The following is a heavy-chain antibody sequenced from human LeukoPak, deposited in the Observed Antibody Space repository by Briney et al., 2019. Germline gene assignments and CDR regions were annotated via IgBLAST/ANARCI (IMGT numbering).Heavy chain of an antibody. Sequence: GGSLRLSCAASEFSVGSNYMTWVRQAPGKGLEWVSLIYSGGSTYYADSVKGRFTISRDNSKNTLYLQMNSLRAEDTAVYYCAKALRSLGTTATAGRYYYYMDVWGKGTTVTVSS. V-gene: IGHV3-66*01. CDR2: IYSGGST. CDR3: AKALRSLGTTATAGRYYYYMDV. D-gene: IGHD4-17*01. CDR1: EFSVGSNY. J-gene: IGHJ6*03.